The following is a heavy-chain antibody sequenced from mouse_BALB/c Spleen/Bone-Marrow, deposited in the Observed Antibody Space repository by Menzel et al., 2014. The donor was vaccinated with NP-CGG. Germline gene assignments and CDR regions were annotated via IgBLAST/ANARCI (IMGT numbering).Heavy chain of an antibody. J-gene: IGHJ4*01. CDR1: GYTFTRYW. D-gene: IGHD1-1*01. V-gene: IGHV1-7*01. Sequence: QVQLQQSGAELAKPGASVKMSCKASGYTFTRYWIHWVKPGPGQGLEWIGYINPSTGYTEYNQKFKDKATLTADKSSSTAYMQLSSLTSEDSAVYYCARGGYYGKGGAMDYWGRGTSVTVSS. CDR2: INPSTGYT. CDR3: ARGGYYGKGGAMDY.